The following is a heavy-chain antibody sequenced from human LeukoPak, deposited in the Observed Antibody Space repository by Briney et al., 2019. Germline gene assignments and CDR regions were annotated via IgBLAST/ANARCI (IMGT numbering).Heavy chain of an antibody. CDR2: INPNSGGT. J-gene: IGHJ4*02. Sequence: ASVKVSCKASGYTFTGYYMHWVRQAPGQGLEWMGWINPNSGGTNYAQKLQGRVTMTTDTSTSTAYMELRSLRSDDTAVYYCARAPDRYYYDSSGSHKSPIDYWGQGTLVTVSS. V-gene: IGHV1-2*02. D-gene: IGHD3-22*01. CDR3: ARAPDRYYYDSSGSHKSPIDY. CDR1: GYTFTGYY.